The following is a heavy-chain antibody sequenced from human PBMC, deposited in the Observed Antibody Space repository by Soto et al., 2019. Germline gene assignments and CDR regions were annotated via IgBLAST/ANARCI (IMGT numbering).Heavy chain of an antibody. J-gene: IGHJ6*02. Sequence: QVQLQQWGAGPLKASETLSLTCGVYGGSFSGYYWTWLRQSPGKGLEWIGEIDHSGNTNYNPSLESRVTIALDTSKIQFSLKVRSVTAADTAVYFCARVGGYSYHLYGLDVWGQGPTVTVSS. CDR3: ARVGGYSYHLYGLDV. CDR2: IDHSGNT. D-gene: IGHD5-18*01. CDR1: GGSFSGYY. V-gene: IGHV4-34*01.